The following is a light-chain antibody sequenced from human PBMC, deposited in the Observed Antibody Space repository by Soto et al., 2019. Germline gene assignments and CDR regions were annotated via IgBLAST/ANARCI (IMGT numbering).Light chain of an antibody. CDR3: QQSYDAPYT. CDR1: RSIFSY. V-gene: IGKV1-39*01. CDR2: AAS. J-gene: IGKJ5*01. Sequence: DIQMTQSPSSRSASIEDRVTISCRASRSIFSYLNWYQQRPGKGPKVLIYAASSLQSGVPSRFSGSGSGTDFTLTIDSLQPEDFATYYCQQSYDAPYTFGQGTRLEIK.